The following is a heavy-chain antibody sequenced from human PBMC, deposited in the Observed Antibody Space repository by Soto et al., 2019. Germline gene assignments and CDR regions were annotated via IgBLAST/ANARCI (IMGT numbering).Heavy chain of an antibody. J-gene: IGHJ5*02. CDR1: GFTFSSYS. V-gene: IGHV3-21*01. CDR3: ARDLHDYVSFRFDP. CDR2: ISRSSSYI. D-gene: IGHD3-16*01. Sequence: PLGSLRLSCAASGFTFSSYSMNWVRQAPGKGLEMVSSISRSSSYIYYADSVKGRFTISRDNAKNSLYLQMNSLRAEDTAVYYCARDLHDYVSFRFDPWGQGTLVTVSS.